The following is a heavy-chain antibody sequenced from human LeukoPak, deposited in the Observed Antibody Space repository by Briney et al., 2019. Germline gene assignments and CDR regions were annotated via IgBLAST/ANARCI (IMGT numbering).Heavy chain of an antibody. CDR3: ATGGIVGATYYYYYGMDV. V-gene: IGHV3-23*01. D-gene: IGHD1-26*01. Sequence: TGGSLRLSCAASGFTFSSYAMSWVRQAPGKGLEWVSAISGSGGSTYYADSVKGRFTISRDNSKNTLYLQMNSLRAEDTAVYYCATGGIVGATYYYYYGMDVWGQGTTVTVSS. CDR2: ISGSGGST. CDR1: GFTFSSYA. J-gene: IGHJ6*02.